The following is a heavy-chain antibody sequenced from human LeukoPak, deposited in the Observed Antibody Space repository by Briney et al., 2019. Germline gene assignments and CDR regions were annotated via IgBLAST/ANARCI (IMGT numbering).Heavy chain of an antibody. CDR1: GGSVSSSSHY. V-gene: IGHV4-39*01. D-gene: IGHD3-3*01. Sequence: SETLSLTCSVSGGSVSSSSHYWGWIRQPPGKGLEWIGSIYYSGSTYYNPSLKSRVTISVDTSKNQFSLKLSSVTAADTAVYYCARAITIFGVGPAYYFDYWGQGTLVTVSS. CDR2: IYYSGST. J-gene: IGHJ4*02. CDR3: ARAITIFGVGPAYYFDY.